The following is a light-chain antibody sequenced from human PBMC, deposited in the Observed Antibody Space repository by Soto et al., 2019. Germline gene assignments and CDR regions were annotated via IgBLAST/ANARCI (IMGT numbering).Light chain of an antibody. CDR2: EVN. CDR3: NSRATNGGGDSWV. CDR1: SNDVGGYNY. Sequence: QSALTQPPSASGSPGQSVTISCTGTSNDVGGYNYVSWYQQHPGKAPKLMIYEVNKRPSGVPDRFSGSKSGNTASLTVSGLQAEDEADYYCNSRATNGGGDSWVFGGGTKLTVL. J-gene: IGLJ3*02. V-gene: IGLV2-8*01.